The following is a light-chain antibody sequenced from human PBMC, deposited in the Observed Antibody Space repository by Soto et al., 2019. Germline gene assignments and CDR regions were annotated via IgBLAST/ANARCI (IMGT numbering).Light chain of an antibody. J-gene: IGKJ4*01. Sequence: EIVLTQSPGTLSLSPGEGATLSCRASQSVGGTFLAWYQQKGGQAPRLLIHGASNRATGIPDRFSGSGSGTDFTLTISSLQPEDVAAYYCQKYNSAPLTFGGGTKVEIK. CDR2: GAS. CDR1: QSVGGTF. CDR3: QKYNSAPLT. V-gene: IGKV3-20*01.